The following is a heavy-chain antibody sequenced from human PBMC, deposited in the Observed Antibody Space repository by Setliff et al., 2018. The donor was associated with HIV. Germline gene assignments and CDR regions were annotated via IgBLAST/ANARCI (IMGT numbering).Heavy chain of an antibody. J-gene: IGHJ4*02. CDR1: GGSFSGYY. Sequence: ETLSLTCAVYGGSFSGYYWSWIRQPPGKGLEWIGRIKRKTDGGTTDYGAPVKGRFTISRDNAENSLYLQMNSLRADDTAVYFCARGLDYWGQGTLVTVSS. V-gene: IGHV3-15*01. CDR2: IKRKTDGGTT. CDR3: ARGLDY.